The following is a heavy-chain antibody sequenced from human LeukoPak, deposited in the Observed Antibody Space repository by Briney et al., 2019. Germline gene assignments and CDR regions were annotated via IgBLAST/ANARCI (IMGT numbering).Heavy chain of an antibody. V-gene: IGHV4-39*07. CDR1: GGSISSSSYY. Sequence: PSETLSLTCTVSGGSISSSSYYWGWIRQPPGKGLEWIGSIYYSGSTYYNPSLKSRVTMSVDTSKNQFSLKLSSVTAADTAVYYCARDPDYGDDTGSWGQGTLVTVSS. D-gene: IGHD4-17*01. J-gene: IGHJ4*02. CDR2: IYYSGST. CDR3: ARDPDYGDDTGS.